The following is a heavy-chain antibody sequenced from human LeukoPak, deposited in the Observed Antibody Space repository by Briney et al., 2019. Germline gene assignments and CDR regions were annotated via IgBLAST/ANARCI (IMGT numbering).Heavy chain of an antibody. D-gene: IGHD3-3*01. Sequence: PGGSLTLSCAASGLTFSSYWMIWVRQAPGKGLEWVANINQEGSEKDYLASVKGRFTISRNNAKNSLHLQMNRLRAHDPAVYLCSRADPDISFGVVGEAFDIWGQGTMVTVSS. CDR1: GLTFSSYW. J-gene: IGHJ3*02. CDR2: INQEGSEK. CDR3: SRADPDISFGVVGEAFDI. V-gene: IGHV3-7*01.